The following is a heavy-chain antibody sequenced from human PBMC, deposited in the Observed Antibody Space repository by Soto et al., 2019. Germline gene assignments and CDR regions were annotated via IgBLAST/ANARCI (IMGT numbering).Heavy chain of an antibody. Sequence: GSLRLSCAASGFPFSSYVMYWVRQAPGKGLDWVAVISYDGTSKYYADSVKGRFTISRDNSKNTLYLQMNSLRVEDTAVYYCAREAAVGDTQSYYGIDVCAQGT. J-gene: IGHJ6*02. V-gene: IGHV3-30-3*01. CDR1: GFPFSSYV. D-gene: IGHD1-26*01. CDR2: ISYDGTSK. CDR3: AREAAVGDTQSYYGIDV.